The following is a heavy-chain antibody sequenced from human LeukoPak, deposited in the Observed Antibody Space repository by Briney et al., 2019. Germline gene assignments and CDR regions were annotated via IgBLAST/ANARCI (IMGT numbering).Heavy chain of an antibody. CDR3: ARYGAPFDS. D-gene: IGHD4-17*01. CDR1: GGSISSGGYY. V-gene: IGHV4-31*03. CDR2: IFYSGTT. Sequence: SQTLSLTCTVSGGSISSGGYYWSWIRQHPGKGLEFIGYIFYSGTTYYNPSLKSRVSISPDTSLNQFSLKVISVTAADTAVYYCARYGAPFDSWGQGTLVTVSS. J-gene: IGHJ4*02.